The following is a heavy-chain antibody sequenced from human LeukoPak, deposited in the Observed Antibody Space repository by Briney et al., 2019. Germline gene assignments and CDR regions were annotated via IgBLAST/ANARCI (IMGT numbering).Heavy chain of an antibody. CDR2: INHSGST. Sequence: PSETLSLTCAVYGGSFSGYYWSWIRQPSGKGLEWIGEINHSGSTNYNPSLKSRVTISVDTSKNQFSLKLSSVTAADTAVYYCARGGLARDIVVVPAAMPYFDYWGQGTLVTVSS. D-gene: IGHD2-2*01. V-gene: IGHV4-34*01. CDR3: ARGGLARDIVVVPAAMPYFDY. J-gene: IGHJ4*02. CDR1: GGSFSGYY.